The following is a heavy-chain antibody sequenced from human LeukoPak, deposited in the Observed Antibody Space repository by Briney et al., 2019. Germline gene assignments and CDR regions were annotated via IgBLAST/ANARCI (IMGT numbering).Heavy chain of an antibody. J-gene: IGHJ6*02. CDR3: AKLKDFWSGYTVLGGYGMDV. CDR2: ISGSGGST. V-gene: IGHV3-23*01. Sequence: PGGSLRLSCAASGFNFSSYWMNWARQAPGKGLEWVSAISGSGGSTYYADSVKGRFTISRDNSKNTLYLQMNSLRAEDTAVYYCAKLKDFWSGYTVLGGYGMDVWGQGTTVTVSS. CDR1: GFNFSSYW. D-gene: IGHD3-3*01.